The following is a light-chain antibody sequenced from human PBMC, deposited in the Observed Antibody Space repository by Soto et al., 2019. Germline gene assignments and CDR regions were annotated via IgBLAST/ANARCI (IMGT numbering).Light chain of an antibody. Sequence: PSTLSPSGGDSVTITCPASQSISSYLNWYQQKPGKAPKLLIYAASSLQSGVPSRFSGSGYGTDFTLTISSLQTEDFATYYCQQSYSTPLTFGGGTKVDI. CDR3: QQSYSTPLT. CDR2: AAS. V-gene: IGKV1-39*01. J-gene: IGKJ4*01. CDR1: QSISSY.